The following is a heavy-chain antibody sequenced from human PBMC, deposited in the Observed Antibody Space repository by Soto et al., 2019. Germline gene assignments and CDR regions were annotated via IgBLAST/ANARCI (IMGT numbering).Heavy chain of an antibody. CDR3: ASSRGYDAFDI. CDR1: GGSISGGDYY. J-gene: IGHJ3*02. Sequence: QVQLQESGQGLVKPSQTLSLSCTVSGGSISGGDYYWSWIRQPPGKGLEWIGYIYSSASTYYNPSLKSRVAISGDTSKSQFSLKLTSVTAADTAVYYCASSRGYDAFDIWGQGTMVTVSS. D-gene: IGHD1-26*01. V-gene: IGHV4-30-4*01. CDR2: IYSSAST.